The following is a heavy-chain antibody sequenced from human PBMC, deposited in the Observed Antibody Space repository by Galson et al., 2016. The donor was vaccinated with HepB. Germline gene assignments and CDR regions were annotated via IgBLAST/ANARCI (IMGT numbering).Heavy chain of an antibody. CDR1: EFTFSSYA. CDR2: IDSSGHST. Sequence: SLRLSCAASEFTFSSYAMSWVRQAPGKGLEWVSAIDSSGHSTYYTDSVTGRFTISRDNSKNTLYLQMNSLRYEDTAVYYGAKAATPVFYYHGMDVWGQGTTVTVSS. J-gene: IGHJ6*02. CDR3: AKAATPVFYYHGMDV. V-gene: IGHV3-23*01.